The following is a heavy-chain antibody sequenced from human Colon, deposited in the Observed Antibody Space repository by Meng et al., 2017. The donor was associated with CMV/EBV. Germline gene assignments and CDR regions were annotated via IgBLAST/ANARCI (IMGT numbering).Heavy chain of an antibody. D-gene: IGHD4-17*01. Sequence: GESLKISCAASGFTFNTYAMTWVRQTPGKGLEWVSTINTSGGRAYYADSVKGRFTISRDNSKSTLFLQMDSLRVEDTAIFYCARRGFGDYSYYFDHWGQGILVTVSS. J-gene: IGHJ4*02. CDR3: ARRGFGDYSYYFDH. CDR1: GFTFNTYA. V-gene: IGHV3-23*01. CDR2: INTSGGRA.